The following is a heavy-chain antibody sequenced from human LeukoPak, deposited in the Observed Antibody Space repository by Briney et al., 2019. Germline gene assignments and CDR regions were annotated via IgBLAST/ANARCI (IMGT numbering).Heavy chain of an antibody. CDR3: ARILDSAWGELGY. Sequence: GGSLRLSCAASGFTFSSYGMHWVRQAPGKGLEWMAFIRSDGSNKYYADSVKGRFTISRDNSKDTLYLQMNSLRAEDTAVYYCARILDSAWGELGYWGQGTLVTVSS. D-gene: IGHD6-19*01. V-gene: IGHV3-30*02. CDR2: IRSDGSNK. CDR1: GFTFSSYG. J-gene: IGHJ4*02.